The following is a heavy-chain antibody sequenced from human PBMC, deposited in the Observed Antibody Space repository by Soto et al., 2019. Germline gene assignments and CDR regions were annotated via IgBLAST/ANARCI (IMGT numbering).Heavy chain of an antibody. V-gene: IGHV2-5*02. Sequence: QITLKESGPTLMKPTQTLTLTCTFSGFSLRTSGVGVGWIRQPPGKALEWLALIYWDDDKRHSPSLKSRLTITKDTSKDQVVLTMANMDPVDTATYYWAHSGGVEYFQHWGQGTLVTVSS. D-gene: IGHD1-26*01. CDR2: IYWDDDK. CDR1: GFSLRTSGVG. J-gene: IGHJ1*01. CDR3: AHSGGVEYFQH.